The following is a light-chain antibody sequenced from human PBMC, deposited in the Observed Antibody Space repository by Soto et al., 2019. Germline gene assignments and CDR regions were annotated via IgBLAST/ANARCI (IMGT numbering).Light chain of an antibody. J-gene: IGLJ7*01. V-gene: IGLV1-47*01. CDR3: ASWDDSLSAAV. Sequence: QSVVTQTPSASGTPGQRVTISGYGSSSNIGSNYVYWYQQLPGTAPRLLIYRNSERPSGVPDRFSGSKSGTSASLAISGLRSEDEADYYCASWDDSLSAAVFGGGTQLTVL. CDR1: SSNIGSNY. CDR2: RNS.